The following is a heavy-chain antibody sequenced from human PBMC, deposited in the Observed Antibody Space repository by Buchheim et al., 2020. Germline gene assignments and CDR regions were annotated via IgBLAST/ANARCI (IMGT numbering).Heavy chain of an antibody. Sequence: QLQLQESGPGLVKPSETLSLTCTVSGGSISTSNFYWGWIRQPPGKGLEWIGNIYYSGSTYYNPSLKSRVTLSVDTSKNQFSLRLSSVTPADTALYYCAKQSSGSSQIDSWGQGTL. J-gene: IGHJ4*02. CDR1: GGSISTSNFY. CDR2: IYYSGST. CDR3: AKQSSGSSQIDS. D-gene: IGHD1-26*01. V-gene: IGHV4-39*01.